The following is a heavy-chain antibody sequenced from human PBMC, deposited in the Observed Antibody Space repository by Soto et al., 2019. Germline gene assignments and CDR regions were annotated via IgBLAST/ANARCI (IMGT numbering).Heavy chain of an antibody. CDR3: ARVVVAATHPGGWFDP. CDR1: GGSISSGGYY. V-gene: IGHV4-31*03. J-gene: IGHJ5*02. D-gene: IGHD2-15*01. Sequence: PSETLSLTCTVSGGSISSGGYYWSWIRQHPGKGLEWIGYIYYSGSTYYNPSLKSRVTISVDTSKNQFSLKLSSVTAADTVVYYCARVVVAATHPGGWFDPWGQGTLVTVSS. CDR2: IYYSGST.